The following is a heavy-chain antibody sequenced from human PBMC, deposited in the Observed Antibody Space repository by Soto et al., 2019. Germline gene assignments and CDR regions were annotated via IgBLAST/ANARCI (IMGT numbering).Heavy chain of an antibody. V-gene: IGHV3-30*18. D-gene: IGHD3-22*01. CDR1: GFTFSSYG. Sequence: GGSLRLSCAASGFTFSSYGMHWVRQAPGKGLEWVAVISYDGSNKYYADSVKGRFTISRDNSKNTLYLQMNSLRAEDTAVYYCAKPAISNYYDSSGYTTHAFDIWGQGTMVTVSS. CDR3: AKPAISNYYDSSGYTTHAFDI. J-gene: IGHJ3*02. CDR2: ISYDGSNK.